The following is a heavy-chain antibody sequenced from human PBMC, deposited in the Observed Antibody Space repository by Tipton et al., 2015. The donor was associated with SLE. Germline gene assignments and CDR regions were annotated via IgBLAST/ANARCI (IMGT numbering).Heavy chain of an antibody. Sequence: GLVKPSETLSVTCTVSDGSISSYCWSWIRQPPGKGLDWIGYIHHSGSTYYNPSLQSRVTISIDRSKNQFSLNLASVTAADTAVYYCTRGGFREPDYYYYGMDVWGQGTTVTVSS. V-gene: IGHV4-59*12. CDR1: DGSISSYC. CDR3: TRGGFREPDYYYYGMDV. D-gene: IGHD3-10*01. J-gene: IGHJ6*02. CDR2: IHHSGST.